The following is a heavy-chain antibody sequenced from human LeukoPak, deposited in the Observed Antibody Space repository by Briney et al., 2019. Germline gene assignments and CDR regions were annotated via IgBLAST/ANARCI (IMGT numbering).Heavy chain of an antibody. V-gene: IGHV3-7*01. J-gene: IGHJ4*02. Sequence: GGSLRLSCVGSGITFSSYWMNWVRQAPGKGLEWVAIIKQDGSETQYVDSVKGRLTISRDNAQNSLYLQINNLRAGDTAVYYCARDGEYYGSGSYYNFDYWGQGALVTVSS. CDR3: ARDGEYYGSGSYYNFDY. D-gene: IGHD3-10*01. CDR2: IKQDGSET. CDR1: GITFSSYW.